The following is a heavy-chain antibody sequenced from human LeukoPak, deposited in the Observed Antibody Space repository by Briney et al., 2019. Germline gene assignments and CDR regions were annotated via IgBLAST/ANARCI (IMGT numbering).Heavy chain of an antibody. J-gene: IGHJ4*02. CDR1: GGSISSYY. CDR2: IYYSGST. V-gene: IGHV4-59*01. D-gene: IGHD4-17*01. CDR3: ARVGYGDAIDY. Sequence: PSETLSLTCTVSGGSISSYYWSWIRQPPGKGLEWIGYIYYSGSTNYNPSLKSRVTISVDTSKNQFSLKLSSVTAADTAVYYSARVGYGDAIDYWGQGTLVTVSS.